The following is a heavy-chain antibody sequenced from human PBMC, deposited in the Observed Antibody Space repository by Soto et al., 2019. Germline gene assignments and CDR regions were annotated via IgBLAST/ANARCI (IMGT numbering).Heavy chain of an antibody. J-gene: IGHJ4*02. Sequence: QVQLAESGGGVVQPGRSLRLSCAASGFTFSSYGMHWVRQAPGKGLEWVAVISYDGSNKYYADSVKGRFTISRDNSKNTLYLQMNSLRAEDTAVYYCAKDGSYSFLDYWGQGTLVTVSS. V-gene: IGHV3-30*18. CDR1: GFTFSSYG. D-gene: IGHD1-26*01. CDR2: ISYDGSNK. CDR3: AKDGSYSFLDY.